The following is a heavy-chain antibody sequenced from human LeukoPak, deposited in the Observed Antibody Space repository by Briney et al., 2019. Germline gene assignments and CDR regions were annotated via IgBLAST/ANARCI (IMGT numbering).Heavy chain of an antibody. Sequence: SETLSLTCTVSGYSISSGYYWGWIRQPPGKGLEWIGSIYHSGSTYYNPSLKSRVTISVDTSKNQFSLKLSSVTAADTAVYYCAGGSIVGAARFDYWGQGTLVTVSS. CDR3: AGGSIVGAARFDY. CDR2: IYHSGST. V-gene: IGHV4-38-2*02. CDR1: GYSISSGYY. D-gene: IGHD1-26*01. J-gene: IGHJ4*02.